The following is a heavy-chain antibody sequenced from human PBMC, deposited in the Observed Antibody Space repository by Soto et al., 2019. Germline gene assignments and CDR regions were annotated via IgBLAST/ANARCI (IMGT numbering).Heavy chain of an antibody. V-gene: IGHV3-23*01. Sequence: EVQVLESGGGVVSPGGSLRLSCAGSGFTFGDYAMTWIRQAPGKGLEWVSTTRSNGEYTYYGDSAKGRFTVSRDNSKNTLYLEMTSLRAEDTAIYYCAKDSRSVAVSAARVYGMDVWGQGTTVTVSS. CDR2: TRSNGEYT. J-gene: IGHJ6*02. CDR1: GFTFGDYA. D-gene: IGHD2-2*01. CDR3: AKDSRSVAVSAARVYGMDV.